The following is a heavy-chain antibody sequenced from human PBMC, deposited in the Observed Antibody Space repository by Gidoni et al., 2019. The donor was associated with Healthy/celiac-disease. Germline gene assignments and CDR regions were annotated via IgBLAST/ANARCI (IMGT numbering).Heavy chain of an antibody. CDR1: GGSISSYY. CDR3: AREGAYSSGWGIDY. Sequence: QVQLQESGPGLVKPSETLSLTCTVSGGSISSYYWSWIRQPPGKGLEWIGYIYYSGSTNYNPSLKSRVTISVDTSKNQFSLKLSSVTAADTAVYYCAREGAYSSGWGIDYWGQGTLVTVSS. J-gene: IGHJ4*02. V-gene: IGHV4-59*01. D-gene: IGHD6-19*01. CDR2: IYYSGST.